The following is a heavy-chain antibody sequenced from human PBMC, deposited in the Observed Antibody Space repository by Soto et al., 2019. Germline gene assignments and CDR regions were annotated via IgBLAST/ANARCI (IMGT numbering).Heavy chain of an antibody. CDR3: ASGYSYGPFDY. CDR1: GGSISSSNW. Sequence: QVQLQESGPGLVKPSGTLSLTCAVSGGSISSSNWWRWVRQPLGKGLAWMGEIYHSGSTNYNPSLKRRVTISVDKAKNQCSLKLSSVTAADTAVYYCASGYSYGPFDYWGQGTLVTVSS. J-gene: IGHJ4*02. CDR2: IYHSGST. V-gene: IGHV4-4*02. D-gene: IGHD5-18*01.